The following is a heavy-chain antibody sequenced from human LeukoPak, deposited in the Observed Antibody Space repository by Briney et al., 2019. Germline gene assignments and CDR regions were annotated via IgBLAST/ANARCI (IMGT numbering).Heavy chain of an antibody. V-gene: IGHV3-33*08. CDR3: ARSVAVVAALSN. CDR1: GFTFSSYA. CDR2: IWYDGSNK. J-gene: IGHJ4*02. Sequence: PGGSLRLSCSASGFTFSSYAMHWVRQAPGKGLEWVAVIWYDGSNKYYADSVKGRFTISRDNSKNTLYLQMNSLRAEDTAVYYCARSVAVVAALSNWGQGTLVTVSS. D-gene: IGHD2-15*01.